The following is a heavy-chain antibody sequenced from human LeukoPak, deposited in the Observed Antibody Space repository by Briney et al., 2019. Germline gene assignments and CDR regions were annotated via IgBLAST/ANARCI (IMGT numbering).Heavy chain of an antibody. J-gene: IGHJ4*02. Sequence: GGSLRLSCAASGFTFSTYSMGWVRQAPGKGLEWVANIKQDGGEKYYVDSVKGRFTISRDNAKNSLYLQMNSLRAEDTAVYYCVRRYMATSAEDFDYWGQGTLVTVSS. D-gene: IGHD5-24*01. CDR3: VRRYMATSAEDFDY. CDR2: IKQDGGEK. CDR1: GFTFSTYS. V-gene: IGHV3-7*01.